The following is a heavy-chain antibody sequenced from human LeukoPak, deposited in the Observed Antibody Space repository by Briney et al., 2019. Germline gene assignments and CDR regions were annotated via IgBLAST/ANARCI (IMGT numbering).Heavy chain of an antibody. J-gene: IGHJ3*02. CDR1: GFTFSSYA. D-gene: IGHD3-10*01. Sequence: PGGSLRLSCAASGFTFSSYAMTWVRQAPGKGLEWVSAIRGSGDSTHYADSVKGRFTISRDNSKNTLYLQMNSLRAEDTAVYYCAKDYYYGSGSYWGAFDIWGQGTMVTVSS. V-gene: IGHV3-23*01. CDR3: AKDYYYGSGSYWGAFDI. CDR2: IRGSGDST.